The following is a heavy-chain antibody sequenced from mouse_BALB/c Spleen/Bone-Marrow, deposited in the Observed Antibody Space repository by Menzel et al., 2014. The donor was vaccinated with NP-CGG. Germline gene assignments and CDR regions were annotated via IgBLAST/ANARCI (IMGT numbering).Heavy chain of an antibody. CDR2: IDPFNGVT. CDR1: GYSFTSYY. Sequence: EVQLQQSGPELMKPGASVKISCKASGYSFTSYYIHWVKQNHGKSLEWIGYIDPFNGVTIYNQKFKGKATLTADKSSSTAYMHLSSLTSEDSAVYYCARRVITTGPGFAYWGQETLVTDSA. V-gene: IGHV1-28*01. D-gene: IGHD2-4*01. J-gene: IGHJ3*01. CDR3: ARRVITTGPGFAY.